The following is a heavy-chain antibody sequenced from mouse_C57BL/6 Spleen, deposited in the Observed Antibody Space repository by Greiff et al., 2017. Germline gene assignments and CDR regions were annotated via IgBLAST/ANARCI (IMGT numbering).Heavy chain of an antibody. J-gene: IGHJ3*01. CDR1: GYPFTSYW. V-gene: IGHV1-72*01. CDR2: IDPNSGGT. D-gene: IGHD2-1*01. Sequence: QVQLQQPGAELVKPGASGKLSCKASGYPFTSYWMHWVKQRPGRGLEWIGRIDPNSGGTKYNEKFKSKATLTVDKPTSPAYMQRSSLTSEDSAVYYCANYGNYTWFAYWGQGTLVTVSA. CDR3: ANYGNYTWFAY.